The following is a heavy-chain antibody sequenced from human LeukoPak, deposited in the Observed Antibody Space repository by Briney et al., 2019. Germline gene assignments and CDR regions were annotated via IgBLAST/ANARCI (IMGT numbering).Heavy chain of an antibody. CDR1: GGTFSSYA. V-gene: IGHV1-69*05. J-gene: IGHJ4*02. CDR3: ATGGHVRVYDSSAYYGHY. CDR2: IIPIFGTA. Sequence: GASVKVSCKASGGTFSSYAISWVRQAPGQGLEWMGGIIPIFGTANYAQKFQGRVTMTRDMSTSTVYMGLSSLRSEDTAVYYCATGGHVRVYDSSAYYGHYWGQGTLVTVSS. D-gene: IGHD3-22*01.